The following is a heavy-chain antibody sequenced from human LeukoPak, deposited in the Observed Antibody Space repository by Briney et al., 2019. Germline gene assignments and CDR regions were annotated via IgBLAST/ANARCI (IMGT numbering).Heavy chain of an antibody. D-gene: IGHD5-18*01. CDR1: GGSVSSGSYY. Sequence: SETLSLTCTVSGGSVSSGSYYWSWIRQPPGKGLEWIGYIYYSGSTNYNPSLKSRVTISVDTSKNQFSLKLSSVTAADTAVYYYARVTRHYEVDTAMVTDWGQGTLVTVSS. CDR3: ARVTRHYEVDTAMVTD. V-gene: IGHV4-61*01. J-gene: IGHJ4*02. CDR2: IYYSGST.